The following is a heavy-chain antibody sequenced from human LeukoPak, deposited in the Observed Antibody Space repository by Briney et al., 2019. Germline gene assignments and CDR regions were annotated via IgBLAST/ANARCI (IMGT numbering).Heavy chain of an antibody. D-gene: IGHD6-13*01. Sequence: PSETLSLTCTVSGCSVSSYYWSWIRQPAGKGLEWIGRISTSGSTNYNPSLKSRVTISVDTSKNQFSLKLSSVTAADTAVYYCARVAFIAAAGTFDYWGQGTLVTVSS. CDR1: GCSVSSYY. CDR2: ISTSGST. J-gene: IGHJ4*02. V-gene: IGHV4-4*07. CDR3: ARVAFIAAAGTFDY.